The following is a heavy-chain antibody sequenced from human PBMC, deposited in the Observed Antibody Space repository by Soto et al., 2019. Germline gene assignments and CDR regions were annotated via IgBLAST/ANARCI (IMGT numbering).Heavy chain of an antibody. CDR2: INPNSGGT. J-gene: IGHJ4*02. CDR1: GYTFTGYY. CDR3: ARDQVSGFVVVLAAIGY. D-gene: IGHD2-2*01. V-gene: IGHV1-2*02. Sequence: ASVKVSCKASGYTFTGYYMHWVRQAPGQGLEWMGWINPNSGGTNYAQKFKGRVTMTRDTSISTAYMELSRLRSDDTAVYYCARDQVSGFVVVLAAIGYWGQGTLVTVSS.